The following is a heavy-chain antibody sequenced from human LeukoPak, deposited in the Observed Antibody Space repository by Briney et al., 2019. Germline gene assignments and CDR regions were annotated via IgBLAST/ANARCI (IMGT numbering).Heavy chain of an antibody. CDR2: MNPNSGNT. CDR3: ARAEHSGSYSIDY. J-gene: IGHJ4*02. CDR1: GYTFTSYG. Sequence: ASVKVSCKASGYTFTSYGISWVRQATGQGLEWMGWMNPNSGNTGYAQKFQGRVTMTRNTSISTAYMELSSLRSEDTAVYYCARAEHSGSYSIDYWGQGTLVTVSS. D-gene: IGHD1-26*01. V-gene: IGHV1-8*02.